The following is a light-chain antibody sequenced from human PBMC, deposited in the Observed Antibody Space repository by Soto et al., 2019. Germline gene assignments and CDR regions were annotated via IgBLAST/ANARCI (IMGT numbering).Light chain of an antibody. J-gene: IGLJ1*01. CDR1: SSNIGTYT. CDR3: AAWDDSLGGLYV. Sequence: QSVLTQPPSASGTPGQRVTISCSGSSSNIGTYTVNWYQQFPGTAPKLLIYNNDQRPSGVPDRFSGFKYGTAASLAISGLQSEDEAEYYCAAWDDSLGGLYVFGTGTKVTVL. CDR2: NND. V-gene: IGLV1-44*01.